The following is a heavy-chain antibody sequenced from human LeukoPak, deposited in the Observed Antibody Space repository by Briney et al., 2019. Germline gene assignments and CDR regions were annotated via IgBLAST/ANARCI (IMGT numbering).Heavy chain of an antibody. CDR3: AREDSSAFDAFDV. CDR2: IYTSGNT. CDR1: GGSISSYY. Sequence: SSETLSLTCTVSGGSISSYYWSWIRQPAGKGLEWIGRIYTSGNTIYNPSLKSRVTMSVDTSKNQFSLRLSSVTAADTAVYYCAREDSSAFDAFDVWGQGTMVTVSS. D-gene: IGHD3-22*01. J-gene: IGHJ3*01. V-gene: IGHV4-4*07.